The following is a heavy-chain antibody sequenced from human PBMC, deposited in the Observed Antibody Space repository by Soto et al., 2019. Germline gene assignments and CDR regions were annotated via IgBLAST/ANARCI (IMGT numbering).Heavy chain of an antibody. D-gene: IGHD3-3*01. J-gene: IGHJ6*02. Sequence: QVQLVESGGGLVKPGGSLRLSCAASGFTFSDYYMNWIRQAPGKGLEWVSYITNSGSTIHYADSVKGRFTISRDNAKNSLYLHMNSLRAEDTAFYYCARDQNYDFWSGQFYYYGLDVWGQGTTVTVSS. V-gene: IGHV3-11*01. CDR1: GFTFSDYY. CDR2: ITNSGSTI. CDR3: ARDQNYDFWSGQFYYYGLDV.